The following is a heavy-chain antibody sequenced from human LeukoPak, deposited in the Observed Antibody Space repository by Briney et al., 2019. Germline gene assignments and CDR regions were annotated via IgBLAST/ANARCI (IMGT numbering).Heavy chain of an antibody. V-gene: IGHV4-39*01. Sequence: SETLSLTCSVSDGSISSSSYYWAWIRQPPGKGLEWIGTIYYSGITYHNPSLKSRATISVDTSKSQFSLRLSSATAADTAVYYCARHRSAWGYTSGYYHGAFDIWGQGTMVTVSS. CDR2: IYYSGIT. J-gene: IGHJ3*02. CDR1: DGSISSSSYY. CDR3: ARHRSAWGYTSGYYHGAFDI. D-gene: IGHD6-19*01.